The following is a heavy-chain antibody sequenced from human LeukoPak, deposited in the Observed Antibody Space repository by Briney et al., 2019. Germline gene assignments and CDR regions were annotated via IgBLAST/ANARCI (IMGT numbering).Heavy chain of an antibody. CDR1: GFTFSDSA. V-gene: IGHV3-73*01. J-gene: IGHJ5*02. Sequence: GGSLKLSCVASGFTFSDSAIHCVRQSSGKGLEWIGHMDKETNLYATALAASVKGRFTVSRDDSKNTAYLHMNSLKTEDTALYYCTRDSGTYNWLDPWGQGTLVTVSS. CDR2: MDKETNLYAT. D-gene: IGHD1-26*01. CDR3: TRDSGTYNWLDP.